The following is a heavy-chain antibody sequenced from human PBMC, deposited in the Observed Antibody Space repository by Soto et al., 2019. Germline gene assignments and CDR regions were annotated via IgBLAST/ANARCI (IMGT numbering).Heavy chain of an antibody. V-gene: IGHV3-23*01. D-gene: IGHD2-15*01. CDR2: ISGSGGST. CDR3: AKVDRIVVVVAATRTTGHYFDY. J-gene: IGHJ4*02. CDR1: GFTFSSYA. Sequence: EVQLLESGGGLVQPGGSLRLSCAASGFTFSSYAMSWVRQAPGKGLGWVSAISGSGGSTYYADSVKGRFTISRDNSKNSLYLQMNSLRAEDTAVYYCAKVDRIVVVVAATRTTGHYFDYWGQGTLVTVSS.